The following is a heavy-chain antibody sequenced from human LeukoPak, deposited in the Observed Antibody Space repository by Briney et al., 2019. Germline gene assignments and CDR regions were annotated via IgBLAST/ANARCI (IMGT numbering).Heavy chain of an antibody. Sequence: PSETLSLTCSVSGYSFTSGHYWGWIRQPPGKGLEWIANIYHTGSAHYNPSLKSRVTISVDASKNQFSLKLSSVTAADTAVYYCARYCTSTTCILRGFDYWGQGTLVTVSS. CDR2: IYHTGSA. J-gene: IGHJ4*02. D-gene: IGHD2-2*01. CDR3: ARYCTSTTCILRGFDY. V-gene: IGHV4-38-2*01. CDR1: GYSFTSGHY.